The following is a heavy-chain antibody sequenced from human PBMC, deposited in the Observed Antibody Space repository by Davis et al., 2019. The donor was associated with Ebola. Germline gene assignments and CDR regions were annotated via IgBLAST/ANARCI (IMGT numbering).Heavy chain of an antibody. CDR1: GYTFTGYY. J-gene: IGHJ4*02. CDR2: INPNSGGT. D-gene: IGHD1-26*01. CDR3: ARGGGPFDY. Sequence: ASVKVSCKASGYTFTGYYIHWVRQASGQGLEWMGWINPNSGGTKYVQKFQGRVTMTRDTSISAAYMELSRLTSDDTAVYYCARGGGPFDYWGQGTLVTVYS. V-gene: IGHV1-2*02.